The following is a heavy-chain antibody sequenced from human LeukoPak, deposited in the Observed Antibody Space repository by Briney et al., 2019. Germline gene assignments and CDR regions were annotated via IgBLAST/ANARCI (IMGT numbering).Heavy chain of an antibody. D-gene: IGHD3-16*02. CDR2: ISSSSSTI. J-gene: IGHJ4*02. CDR1: GFTFSSYS. V-gene: IGHV3-48*02. CDR3: ARAPYYDYVWGSYRSPFDY. Sequence: PGGSLRLSCAASGFTFSSYSMNWVRQAPGKGLEWVSYISSSSSTIYYADSVKGRFTISRDNAKNSLYLQTNSLRDEDTAVYYCARAPYYDYVWGSYRSPFDYWGQGTLVTVSS.